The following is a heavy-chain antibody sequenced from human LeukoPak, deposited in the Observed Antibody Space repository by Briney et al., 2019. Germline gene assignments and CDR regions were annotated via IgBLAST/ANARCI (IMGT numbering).Heavy chain of an antibody. CDR3: AREESSGSYYFDY. J-gene: IGHJ4*02. CDR2: IYYSGST. Sequence: SETLSLTCTVSGGSISSYYWSWIRQPPGKGLEWIGYIYYSGSTNYNPSLKSRVTISVDTSKNQFSLKLSSVTAADTAVYYCAREESSGSYYFDYWGQGTLVTVSS. D-gene: IGHD6-19*01. CDR1: GGSISSYY. V-gene: IGHV4-59*12.